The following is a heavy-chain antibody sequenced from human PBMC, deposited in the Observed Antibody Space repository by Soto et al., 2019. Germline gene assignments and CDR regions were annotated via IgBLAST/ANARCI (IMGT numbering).Heavy chain of an antibody. CDR2: ISYDGSNK. D-gene: IGHD3-3*01. CDR1: GFTFSSYA. CDR3: ARDRIVSSIFGVVSSGYYGMDV. Sequence: QPGGSLRLSCAASGFTFSSYAMHWVRQAPGKGLEWVAVISYDGSNKYYADSVKGRFTISRDNSKNTLYLQMNSLRAEDTAVYYCARDRIVSSIFGVVSSGYYGMDVWGQGTTVTVSS. V-gene: IGHV3-30-3*01. J-gene: IGHJ6*02.